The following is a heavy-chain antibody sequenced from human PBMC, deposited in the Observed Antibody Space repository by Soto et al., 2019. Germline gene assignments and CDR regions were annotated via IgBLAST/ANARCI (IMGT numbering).Heavy chain of an antibody. CDR1: GFTFTSSA. D-gene: IGHD3-3*01. J-gene: IGHJ6*02. Sequence: AASVKVSCKASGFTFTSSAVQWVRQARGQRLEWIGWIVVGSGNTNYAQKFQERVTITRDMSTSTAYMELSSLRSEDTAVYYCAADPYYDFWSGNDTYYYYYGMEVWGQGTTVTVSS. CDR3: AADPYYDFWSGNDTYYYYYGMEV. CDR2: IVVGSGNT. V-gene: IGHV1-58*01.